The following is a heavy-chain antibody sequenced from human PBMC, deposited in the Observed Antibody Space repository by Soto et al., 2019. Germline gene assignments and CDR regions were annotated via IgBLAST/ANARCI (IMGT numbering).Heavy chain of an antibody. CDR2: TYYRSKWYN. CDR3: VKDPCYFDCPDNDAFDI. V-gene: IGHV6-1*01. CDR1: GDSVSSDSAT. J-gene: IGHJ3*02. D-gene: IGHD3-9*01. Sequence: SQTLSLTCAISGDSVSSDSATWNWIRQSPSRGLEWLGRTYYRSKWYNDYAVSVKSRIAITPDTSKNQLSLQLNSVTPEDTAVYYCVKDPCYFDCPDNDAFDIWGQGTMVTVSS.